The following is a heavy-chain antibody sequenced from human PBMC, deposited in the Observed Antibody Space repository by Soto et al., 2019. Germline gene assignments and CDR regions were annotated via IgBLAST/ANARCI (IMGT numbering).Heavy chain of an antibody. D-gene: IGHD5-18*01. J-gene: IGHJ4*02. CDR3: VRGKSRIQIHDY. CDR1: GFAFSSFE. Sequence: SLRLSCAASGFAFSSFEMNWVRQAPGKGLDWVSYIGTSGSPIYYADSVKGRFTISRDNARNSVYLQMNSLRAEDMAVYYCVRGKSRIQIHDYWGQGTLVTVSS. V-gene: IGHV3-48*03. CDR2: IGTSGSPI.